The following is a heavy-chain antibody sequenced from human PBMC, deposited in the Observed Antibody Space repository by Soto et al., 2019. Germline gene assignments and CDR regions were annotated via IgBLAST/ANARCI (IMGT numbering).Heavy chain of an antibody. J-gene: IGHJ4*02. CDR1: GFTFSSYA. CDR2: ISYDGSNK. CDR3: ARGGYNWKQDLDY. Sequence: QVQLVESGGGVVQPGRSLRLSCAASGFTFSSYAMHWVRQAPGKGLEWVAVISYDGSNKYYADSVKGRFTISRDNSKNTLYLQMNSLRAEDTAVYYCARGGYNWKQDLDYWGQGTLVTVSS. V-gene: IGHV3-30-3*01. D-gene: IGHD1-20*01.